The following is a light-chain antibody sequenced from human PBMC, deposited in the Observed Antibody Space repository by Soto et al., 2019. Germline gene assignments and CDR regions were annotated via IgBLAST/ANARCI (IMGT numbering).Light chain of an antibody. J-gene: IGLJ3*02. V-gene: IGLV6-57*04. CDR2: EDN. Sequence: NFMLTQPHSVSESPGKTVTISCTRSSGSIASNYVQWYHQRPGSAPTIVMYEDNQRPSGVPDRFSGSIDRSSNSASHTISGLKTEDEGDFYCQSYDSSNWVFGGGTKLTVL. CDR3: QSYDSSNWV. CDR1: SGSIASNY.